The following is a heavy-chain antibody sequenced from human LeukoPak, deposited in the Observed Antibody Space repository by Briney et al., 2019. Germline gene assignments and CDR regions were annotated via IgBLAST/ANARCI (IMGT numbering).Heavy chain of an antibody. Sequence: GGSLRLSCTASGFTFSSYSLNWVRQAPGKGLEWVSGISWNSGSIGYADSVKGRFTISRDNAKNSLYLQMNSLRAEDTALYYCAKDIAAAGTSGSRFDPWGQGTLVTVSS. CDR2: ISWNSGSI. CDR3: AKDIAAAGTSGSRFDP. D-gene: IGHD6-13*01. V-gene: IGHV3-9*01. CDR1: GFTFSSYS. J-gene: IGHJ5*02.